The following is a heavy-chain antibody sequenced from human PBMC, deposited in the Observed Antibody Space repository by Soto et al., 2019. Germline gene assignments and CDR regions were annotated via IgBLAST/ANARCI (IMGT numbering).Heavy chain of an antibody. CDR2: IIPIFGTA. CDR3: AGSFSGWDQYYYYYYGMDV. CDR1: GGTFSSYA. J-gene: IGHJ6*02. D-gene: IGHD6-19*01. Sequence: QVQLVQSGAEVKKPGSSVKVSCKASGGTFSSYAISWVRQAPGQGLEWMGGIIPIFGTANYAQKFQGRVTITAEESTRRAYLELSSRRSEDTAVYYCAGSFSGWDQYYYYYYGMDVWGQGTTVTVSS. V-gene: IGHV1-69*01.